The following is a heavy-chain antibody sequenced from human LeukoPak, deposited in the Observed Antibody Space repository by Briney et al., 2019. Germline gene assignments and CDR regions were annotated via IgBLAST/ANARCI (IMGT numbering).Heavy chain of an antibody. J-gene: IGHJ5*02. CDR3: AREVRIAVAGTIARFDP. V-gene: IGHV4-4*02. D-gene: IGHD6-19*01. CDR1: GGSISSSNW. Sequence: SETLSLTCAVSGGSISSSNWWSWVRQPPGKGLEWIGEIYHSGSTNYNPSLKSRVTISVDKSKNQFSLKLSSVTAADTAVYYCAREVRIAVAGTIARFDPWGQGTLVTVSS. CDR2: IYHSGST.